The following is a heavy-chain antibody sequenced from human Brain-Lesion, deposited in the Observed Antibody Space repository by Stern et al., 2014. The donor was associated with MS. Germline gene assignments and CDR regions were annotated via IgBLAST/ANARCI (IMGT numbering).Heavy chain of an antibody. CDR2: INPNTGGP. J-gene: IGHJ6*02. CDR3: ARDQRGITIFGVVTDYYYLGMDV. V-gene: IGHV1-2*02. CDR1: GYIFTGYY. D-gene: IGHD3-3*01. Sequence: VQLEESGAEVNKPGASVKVPCKTSGYIFTGYYIHWGRQAPGQGLEWLAWINPNTGGPTYAQKFQGRVTMSRDTSISTAYVELSSLTSDDTAVYYCARDQRGITIFGVVTDYYYLGMDVWGQGTTVTVSS.